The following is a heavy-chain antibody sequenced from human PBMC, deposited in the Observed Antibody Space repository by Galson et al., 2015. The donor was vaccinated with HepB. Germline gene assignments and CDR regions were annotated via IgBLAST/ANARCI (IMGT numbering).Heavy chain of an antibody. J-gene: IGHJ6*03. CDR3: ARGGNYYDSSGYPHYYYYMDV. D-gene: IGHD3-22*01. V-gene: IGHV1-8*01. CDR1: GYTFTSYD. Sequence: SVKVSCKASGYTFTSYDINWVRQATGQGLEWMGWMNPNSGNTGYAQKFQGRVTMTRNTSISTAYMELSSLRSEDTAVYYCARGGNYYDSSGYPHYYYYMDVWGKGTTVTVSS. CDR2: MNPNSGNT.